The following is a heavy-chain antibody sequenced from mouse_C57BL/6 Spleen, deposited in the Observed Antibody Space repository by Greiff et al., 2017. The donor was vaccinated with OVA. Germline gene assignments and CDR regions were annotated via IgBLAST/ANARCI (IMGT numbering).Heavy chain of an antibody. Sequence: EVKLKQSGAELVKPGASVKLSCTASGFNITDYYMHWVKQRTEQGLEWIGRIDPEDGETKYAPKFQGKATITADTSSNTAYLQLSSLTSEDTAVYYCASSNGPFYYYGSDYWGQGTTLTVSS. J-gene: IGHJ2*01. CDR1: GFNITDYY. D-gene: IGHD1-1*01. CDR2: IDPEDGET. CDR3: ASSNGPFYYYGSDY. V-gene: IGHV14-2*01.